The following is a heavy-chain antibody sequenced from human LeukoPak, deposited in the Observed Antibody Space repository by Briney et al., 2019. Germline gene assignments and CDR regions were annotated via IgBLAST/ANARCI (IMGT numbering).Heavy chain of an antibody. J-gene: IGHJ4*02. CDR1: GDSISGSY. CDR3: ARTARVPDY. V-gene: IGHV4-59*01. D-gene: IGHD2-21*02. Sequence: SETLSLTCTVSGDSISGSYWSWIRQPPGKGLEYIGYIYYSGITNYNPSLKSRVTISLDTSRNQFSLKLNSVTAADTAVYYCARTARVPDYWGQGTLVSVSS. CDR2: IYYSGIT.